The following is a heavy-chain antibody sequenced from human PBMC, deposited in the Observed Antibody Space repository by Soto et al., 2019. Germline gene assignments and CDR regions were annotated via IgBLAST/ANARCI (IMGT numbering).Heavy chain of an antibody. Sequence: QLVQSGAEVKKPGSSVKVSCKASGGDFLSYTISWVRQAPGQGPEWMGTIIPILDVAKNAKKFQGRVAITADKATSTVYMELRSLRSDDTAVYYCAHMWLGELWHGMDVWGQGTTITVSS. V-gene: IGHV1-69*02. CDR1: GGDFLSYT. CDR3: AHMWLGELWHGMDV. CDR2: IIPILDVA. J-gene: IGHJ6*02. D-gene: IGHD3-16*01.